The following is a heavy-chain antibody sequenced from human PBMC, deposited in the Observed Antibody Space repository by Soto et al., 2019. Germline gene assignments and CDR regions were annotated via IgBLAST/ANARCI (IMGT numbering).Heavy chain of an antibody. CDR2: IYRTGST. Sequence: PSETLSLTCAVSGGSFTSNNWWTWVRQPPGQGPEWIGEIYRTGSTNYNPSLKSRVTISLDKSEKQISLKVTSLTAADTAVYYCEGRDPGTSVDYWGQGTLVTVSS. CDR3: EGRDPGTSVDY. V-gene: IGHV4-4*02. CDR1: GGSFTSNNW. J-gene: IGHJ4*02. D-gene: IGHD1-7*01.